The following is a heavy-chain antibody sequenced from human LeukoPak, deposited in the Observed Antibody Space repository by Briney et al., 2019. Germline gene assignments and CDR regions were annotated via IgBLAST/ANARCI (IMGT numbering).Heavy chain of an antibody. V-gene: IGHV1-2*02. CDR3: AXXXXXARTIXXLIDY. Sequence: GASVRVSCKPSGHTYTDFYIHWVRQAPGQGLEWMGWCNPGSGGATYAHMFQGRVSMSRDSSISTAYMELSRLTSDDTAVYYCAXXXXXARTIXXLIDYWGQGTLVTVSS. CDR2: CNPGSGGA. J-gene: IGHJ4*02. D-gene: IGHD1-7*01. CDR1: GHTYTDFY.